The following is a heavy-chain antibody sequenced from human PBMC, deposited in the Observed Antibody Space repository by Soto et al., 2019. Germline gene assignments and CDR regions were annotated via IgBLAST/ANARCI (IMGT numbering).Heavy chain of an antibody. CDR3: ARSSGWYEADACDM. CDR1: GFTFGDYE. V-gene: IGHV3-11*01. J-gene: IGHJ3*02. D-gene: IGHD6-19*01. Sequence: QVQLVESGGGLVPPGGSLRLPCAASGFTFGDYELSWIRQAAGQGPEWVSFLRRSGNTIYYADCVKGRFSISRDNAENSRYLKKEGLRVEDTATYCGARSSGWYEADACDMWGQGTMVTVAA. CDR2: LRRSGNTI.